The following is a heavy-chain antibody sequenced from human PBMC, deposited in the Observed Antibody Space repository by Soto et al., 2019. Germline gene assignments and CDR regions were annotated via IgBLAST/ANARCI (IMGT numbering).Heavy chain of an antibody. CDR2: IRSKAYGGTT. CDR1: GFTFGDYA. D-gene: IGHD3-10*01. V-gene: IGHV3-49*03. CDR3: TRERANYYGSGSYGWFDP. J-gene: IGHJ5*02. Sequence: GGSLRLSCTASGFTFGDYAMSWFRQAPGKGLEWVGFIRSKAYGGTTEYAAAVKGRFTISRDDSKSIAYLQMNSLKTEDTAVYYCTRERANYYGSGSYGWFDPWGQGTLVTVSS.